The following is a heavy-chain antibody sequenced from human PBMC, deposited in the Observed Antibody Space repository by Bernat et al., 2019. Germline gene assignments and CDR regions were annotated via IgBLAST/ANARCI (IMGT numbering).Heavy chain of an antibody. D-gene: IGHD4-11*01. Sequence: QVQLVESGGGVVQPGRSLRLSCTASGFIFSNAWMSWVRQAPGKGLEWVAVISYDGSNKYYADSVKGRFTISRDNSKNTLYLQMNSLRAEDTAVYYCARNSMTNKWSAFDIWGQGTMVTVSS. V-gene: IGHV3-30-3*01. J-gene: IGHJ3*02. CDR2: ISYDGSNK. CDR3: ARNSMTNKWSAFDI. CDR1: GFIFSNAW.